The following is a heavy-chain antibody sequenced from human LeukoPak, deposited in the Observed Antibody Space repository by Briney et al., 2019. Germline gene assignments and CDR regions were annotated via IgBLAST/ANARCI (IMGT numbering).Heavy chain of an antibody. V-gene: IGHV3-21*01. Sequence: GGSLRLSCAASGFTFGSYVMSWVRQAPGKGLEWVSSISSSSSYIYYADSVKGRFTISRDNAKNSLYLQMNSLRAEDTAVYYCARSHDYGDYNFWGQGTLVTVSS. CDR2: ISSSSSYI. J-gene: IGHJ4*02. CDR1: GFTFGSYV. D-gene: IGHD4-17*01. CDR3: ARSHDYGDYNF.